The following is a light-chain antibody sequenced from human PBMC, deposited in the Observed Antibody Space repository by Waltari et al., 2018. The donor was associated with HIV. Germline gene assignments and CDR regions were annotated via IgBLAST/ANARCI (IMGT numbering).Light chain of an antibody. V-gene: IGKV3-15*01. Sequence: EIVMTQSPATLSVSPGERVTLSCRASQSVGSNLAWYQQKPGRAPSLLVYSASTRATGIPARFSGSGSGTEFTLTISSLQSEDFEVYYCQQYINWPPWSFGQGTKVEIK. J-gene: IGKJ1*01. CDR2: SAS. CDR1: QSVGSN. CDR3: QQYINWPPWS.